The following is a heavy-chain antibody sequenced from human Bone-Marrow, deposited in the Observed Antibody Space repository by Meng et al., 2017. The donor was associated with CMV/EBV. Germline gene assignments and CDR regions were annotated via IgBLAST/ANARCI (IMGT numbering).Heavy chain of an antibody. Sequence: LSLTCAASGFTFSSYSMNWVRQAPGKGLEWVSYISSSSSTIYYADSVKGRFTISRDNAKNSLYLQMNSLRAEDTAVYYCARDTPYGDYQDVWGQGTTVTVSS. CDR1: GFTFSSYS. CDR3: ARDTPYGDYQDV. CDR2: ISSSSSTI. V-gene: IGHV3-48*04. J-gene: IGHJ6*02. D-gene: IGHD4-17*01.